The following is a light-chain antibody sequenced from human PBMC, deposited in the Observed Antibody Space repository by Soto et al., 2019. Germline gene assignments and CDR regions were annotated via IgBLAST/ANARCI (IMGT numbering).Light chain of an antibody. CDR3: ATWDDSLNGQV. CDR1: RSNIGNNA. CDR2: YDD. V-gene: IGLV1-36*01. Sequence: VLTQPPSVSGAPRQRVTISCSGSRSNIGNNAVTWYQQFPGRAPKLLIYYDDLLPSGVSDRFSGSKSGTSASLAISGLQSEDEADYYCATWDDSLNGQVFGVGTQLTVL. J-gene: IGLJ2*01.